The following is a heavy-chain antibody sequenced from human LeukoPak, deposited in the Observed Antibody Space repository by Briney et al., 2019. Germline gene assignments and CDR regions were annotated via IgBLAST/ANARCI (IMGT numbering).Heavy chain of an antibody. D-gene: IGHD3-16*02. V-gene: IGHV3-23*01. CDR2: ISGSGGST. J-gene: IGHJ4*02. CDR3: ARDGYYDYVWGSYRVSPRGPLDY. CDR1: GFTFSSDA. Sequence: GGSLRLSCAASGFTFSSDAMSWVRQAPGKGLEWVSAISGSGGSTYYADSVKGRFTISRDNSKNTLYLQMNSLRAEDTAVYYCARDGYYDYVWGSYRVSPRGPLDYWGQGTLVTVSS.